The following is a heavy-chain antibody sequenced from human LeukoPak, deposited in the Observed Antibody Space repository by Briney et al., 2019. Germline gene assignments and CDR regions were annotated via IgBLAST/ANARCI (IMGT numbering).Heavy chain of an antibody. CDR2: FSGSGSGI. V-gene: IGHV3-23*01. CDR3: AKGIYAYVWGRAPDY. D-gene: IGHD3-16*01. J-gene: IGHJ4*02. CDR1: GITFNTYA. Sequence: GGSLRLSCAASGITFNTYAMAWVRQAPGKGLGCVSSFSGSGSGIFYADSVKGRFTISRDNSDNTLYLQLSRLRAEDTALYYCAKGIYAYVWGRAPDYWGRGTLVTVSS.